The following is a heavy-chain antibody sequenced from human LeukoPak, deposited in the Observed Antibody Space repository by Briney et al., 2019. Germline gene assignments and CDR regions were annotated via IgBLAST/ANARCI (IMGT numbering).Heavy chain of an antibody. CDR1: GGSVSSYY. J-gene: IGHJ4*02. CDR3: ARARRDGYNHLDY. CDR2: IYNSGST. Sequence: SETLSLTCTVSGGSVSSYYWSWIRQPPGKGLEWIGYIYNSGSTDYNPSLKSRVTMSLDTSKNHFSLKLSSVTAADTAMYYCARARRDGYNHLDYWGQGTLVTVSS. V-gene: IGHV4-59*02. D-gene: IGHD5-24*01.